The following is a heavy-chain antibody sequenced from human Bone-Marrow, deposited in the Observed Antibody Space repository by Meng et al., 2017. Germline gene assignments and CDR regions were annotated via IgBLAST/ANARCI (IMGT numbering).Heavy chain of an antibody. V-gene: IGHV3-49*03. CDR3: TTDVEGSCSSTSCYAVDY. CDR2: IRTEAYGGTT. J-gene: IGHJ4*02. Sequence: GGSLRLSCTASGFTFGDYAMSWFRQAPGKGLEWVGFIRTEAYGGTTEYAASVKGRFTISRDDSKSIAYLRMNSLKTEDTAVYYCTTDVEGSCSSTSCYAVDYWGQGTLVTVSS. D-gene: IGHD2-2*01. CDR1: GFTFGDYA.